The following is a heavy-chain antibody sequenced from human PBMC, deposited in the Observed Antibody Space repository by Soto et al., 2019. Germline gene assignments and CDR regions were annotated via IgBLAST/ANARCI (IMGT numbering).Heavy chain of an antibody. J-gene: IGHJ5*02. D-gene: IGHD3-9*01. Sequence: QVQLVQSGAEVKKPGSSVKVSCKASGGTFSSYAISWVRQAPGQGLEWMGGIIPIFGTANYAQKFQGRVTITADKSTSTDYMELSSLRTEDTAVYYCARSPYDILTEGVNWFDPWGQGTLVTVSS. CDR1: GGTFSSYA. CDR3: ARSPYDILTEGVNWFDP. CDR2: IIPIFGTA. V-gene: IGHV1-69*06.